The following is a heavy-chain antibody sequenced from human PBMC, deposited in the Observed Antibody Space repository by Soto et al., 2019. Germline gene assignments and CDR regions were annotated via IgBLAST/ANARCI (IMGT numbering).Heavy chain of an antibody. CDR2: IYYSGST. V-gene: IGHV4-61*01. J-gene: IGHJ6*02. CDR3: ATEEYSYGRLAVYYGMDV. D-gene: IGHD5-18*01. CDR1: GGSVSSGSYY. Sequence: PSETLSLTGTVSGGSVSSGSYYWSLIRRPPGKGLEWIGYIYYSGSTNYNPSLKSRVTISVDTSKNPFSLKLSSVTAADTAVYYCATEEYSYGRLAVYYGMDVWGQGTTVTVSS.